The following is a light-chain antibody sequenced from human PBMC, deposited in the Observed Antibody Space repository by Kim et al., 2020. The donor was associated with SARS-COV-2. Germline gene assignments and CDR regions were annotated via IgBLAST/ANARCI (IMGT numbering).Light chain of an antibody. J-gene: IGKJ2*01. CDR2: GAS. CDR1: QSVSSN. CDR3: QQYNYWPPYT. V-gene: IGKV3-15*01. Sequence: EIVMTQSPATLSVSPGERATLSCRASQSVSSNLAWYQQKPGQAPRLLIYGASTRATDIPARFSGSGSETEFTLTINSLQSEDFAVYYCQQYNYWPPYTFGQGTKLEI.